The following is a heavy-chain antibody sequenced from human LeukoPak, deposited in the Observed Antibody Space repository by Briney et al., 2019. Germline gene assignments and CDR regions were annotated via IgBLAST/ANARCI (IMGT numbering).Heavy chain of an antibody. CDR3: ARSRGWLQSHPLGY. CDR2: IHHSGST. J-gene: IGHJ4*02. V-gene: IGHV4-34*01. Sequence: PSETLSLTCAVYGGSFSGYYWSWIRQPPGKGLECIGEIHHSGSTNYNPSPKSRVTLSVDTSKNQFSLKLSSVTAADTAVYYCARSRGWLQSHPLGYWGQGILVTVSS. D-gene: IGHD5-24*01. CDR1: GGSFSGYY.